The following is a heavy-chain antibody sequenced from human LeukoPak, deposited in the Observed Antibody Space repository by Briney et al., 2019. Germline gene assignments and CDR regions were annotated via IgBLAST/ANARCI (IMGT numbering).Heavy chain of an antibody. CDR3: ARRHRTKYCSGGSCYSGWLDP. J-gene: IGHJ5*02. CDR1: GGTISDYY. D-gene: IGHD2-15*01. Sequence: SETLSLPCTVSGGTISDYYWSWIRQPPGKGLEGIAYMYYSGATNYNPSLRSRITISLATSKNRVYLKLSSVTAADTAVYCCARRHRTKYCSGGSCYSGWLDPWGQGTLVTVSS. V-gene: IGHV4-59*08. CDR2: MYYSGAT.